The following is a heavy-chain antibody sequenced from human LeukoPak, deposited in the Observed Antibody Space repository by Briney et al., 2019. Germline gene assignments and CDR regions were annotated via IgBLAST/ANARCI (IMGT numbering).Heavy chain of an antibody. CDR2: INPNSGGT. V-gene: IGHV1-2*02. D-gene: IGHD5-12*01. CDR1: GYTFTGYY. Sequence: ASVKVSCKASGYTFTGYYMHWVRQAPGQGLEWMGWINPNSGGTNYAQKFQGRVTMTRDTSISTAYMELSRLRSDDTAVYYCAREQRESMVATDGDWFDPWGQGTLVTVSS. J-gene: IGHJ5*02. CDR3: AREQRESMVATDGDWFDP.